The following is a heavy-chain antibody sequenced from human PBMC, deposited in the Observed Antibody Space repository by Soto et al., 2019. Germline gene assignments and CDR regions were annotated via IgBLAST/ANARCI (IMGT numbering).Heavy chain of an antibody. Sequence: EVQVVESGGGLVQPGRSLRLSCAAFGFTFEDSAMHWIRQTPGKGLVWVAGINWNSGSVGYAESVKGRFTISRDKANNSLYLQMDSLRTEDTALYYCAKGRGTLAVVSNWFDPWGQGTLVTVSS. CDR2: INWNSGSV. CDR1: GFTFEDSA. J-gene: IGHJ5*02. CDR3: AKGRGTLAVVSNWFDP. V-gene: IGHV3-9*01. D-gene: IGHD6-19*01.